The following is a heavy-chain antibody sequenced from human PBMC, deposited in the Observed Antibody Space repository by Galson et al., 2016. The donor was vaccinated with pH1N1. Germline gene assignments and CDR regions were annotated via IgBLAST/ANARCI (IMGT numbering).Heavy chain of an antibody. J-gene: IGHJ4*02. CDR1: GFSLSTSGMC. D-gene: IGHD4-17*01. V-gene: IGHV2-70*13. CDR2: IDWDDDK. CDR3: ARFMYGDSLLLLGY. Sequence: PALVKPTQTLTLTCTFSGFSLSTSGMCVSWIRQPPGKALEWLALIDWDDDKYYSTSLKTRLTISKDTSKNQVVLTMTNMDPVDTATYYCARFMYGDSLLLLGYWGQGTLVTVSS.